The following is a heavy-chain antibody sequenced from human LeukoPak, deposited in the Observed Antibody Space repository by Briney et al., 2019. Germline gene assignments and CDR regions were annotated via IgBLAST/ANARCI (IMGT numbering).Heavy chain of an antibody. CDR1: GVTFSSYS. J-gene: IGHJ4*02. Sequence: PGGSRRLFCSAAGVTFSSYSINWGRQAPGKGLEWVSYISSTSSTIFYADSVKGRFTIATDKANNSLYLQLNSLMAEETAVYYFASPASSTSFFDYWGQGTLVTVSS. D-gene: IGHD2-2*01. CDR2: ISSTSSTI. CDR3: ASPASSTSFFDY. V-gene: IGHV3-48*01.